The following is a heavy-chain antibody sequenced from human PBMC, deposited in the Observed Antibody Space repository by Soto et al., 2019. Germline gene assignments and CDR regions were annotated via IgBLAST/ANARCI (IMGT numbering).Heavy chain of an antibody. CDR1: GYTFTGYY. CDR2: INPNSGGT. V-gene: IGHV1-2*02. CDR3: ARDSSIAARRVYYYYGMDV. Sequence: ASVKVSCKASGYTFTGYYMHWVRQAPGQGLEWMGWINPNSGGTNYAQKFQGRVTMTRDTSISTAYMELSRLRSDDTAVYYCARDSSIAARRVYYYYGMDVWGQGTTVTVSS. J-gene: IGHJ6*02. D-gene: IGHD6-6*01.